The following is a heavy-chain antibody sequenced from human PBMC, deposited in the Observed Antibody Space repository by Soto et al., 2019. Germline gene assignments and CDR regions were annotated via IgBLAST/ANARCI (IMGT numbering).Heavy chain of an antibody. Sequence: SETPSLTCNVSGGSISTSRSYWAWIRQPPGKGLEWLANIFYSGSTYYNPSLASRVTVSVDTSKNEFSLKLRSVTAADTAVYYCARQPTTGDTDLWFDPWGQGTLVTVSS. CDR2: IFYSGST. V-gene: IGHV4-39*01. CDR1: GGSISTSRSY. J-gene: IGHJ5*02. CDR3: ARQPTTGDTDLWFDP. D-gene: IGHD2-21*01.